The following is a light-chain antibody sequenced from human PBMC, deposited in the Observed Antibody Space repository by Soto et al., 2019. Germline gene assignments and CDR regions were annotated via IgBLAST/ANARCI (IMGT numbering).Light chain of an antibody. CDR2: RNN. Sequence: QSVLTQPPSASGTPGQRVTISCSGSNSNIGSYYVYWYQHLPGTAPKLLIYRNNQRPSGVPDRFSASKSGTSASLAISGLRSEDEADYYCAAWDDSLSGHVVFGGGTQLTVL. CDR1: NSNIGSYY. V-gene: IGLV1-47*01. CDR3: AAWDDSLSGHVV. J-gene: IGLJ2*01.